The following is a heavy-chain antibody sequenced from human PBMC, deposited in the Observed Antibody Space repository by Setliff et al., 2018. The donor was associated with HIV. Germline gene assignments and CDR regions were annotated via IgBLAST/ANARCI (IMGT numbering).Heavy chain of an antibody. CDR1: GGSFSGSL. D-gene: IGHD4-17*01. CDR2: INHRGHT. J-gene: IGHJ4*02. V-gene: IGHV4-34*01. Sequence: PSETLSLTCSVYGGSFSGSLWTWIRQSPEKGLEWIGEINHRGHTTYNPSLKSRVTMSVDTSRSLFSLKLSSVTAADTAIYYCASAGLTVTASLEYWGRGTLVTVSS. CDR3: ASAGLTVTASLEY.